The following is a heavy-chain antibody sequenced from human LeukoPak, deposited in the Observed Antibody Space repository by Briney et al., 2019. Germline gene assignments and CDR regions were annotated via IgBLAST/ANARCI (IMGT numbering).Heavy chain of an antibody. V-gene: IGHV1-8*01. D-gene: IGHD3-3*01. J-gene: IGHJ5*02. CDR1: GYTFTSYD. Sequence: ASVKVSCKASGYTFTSYDINWVRQATGQGLEWMGWMNPNSGNTGYAQKFQGRVTMTRNTSISTAYMELSSLRSEDTAVYYCARNRRVFWSGYHRSWFDPWGQGTLVTVSS. CDR2: MNPNSGNT. CDR3: ARNRRVFWSGYHRSWFDP.